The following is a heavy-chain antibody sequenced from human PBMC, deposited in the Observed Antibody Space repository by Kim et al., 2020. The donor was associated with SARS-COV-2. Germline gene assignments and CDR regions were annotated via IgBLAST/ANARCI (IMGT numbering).Heavy chain of an antibody. CDR3: ARTLYSSSYYYYYYYGMDV. D-gene: IGHD6-6*01. CDR1: GGSISSSSYY. J-gene: IGHJ6*02. CDR2: IYYSGST. V-gene: IGHV4-39*01. Sequence: SETLSLTCTVSGGSISSSSYYWGWIRQPPGKGLEWIGSIYYSGSTYYNPSLKSRVTISVDTSKNQFSLKLSSVTAADTAVYYCARTLYSSSYYYYYYYGMDVWGQGTTVTVSS.